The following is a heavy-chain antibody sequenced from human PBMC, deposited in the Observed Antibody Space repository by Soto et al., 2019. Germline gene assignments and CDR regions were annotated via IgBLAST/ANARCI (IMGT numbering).Heavy chain of an antibody. D-gene: IGHD3-16*01. CDR1: GRSMSSNY. CDR3: ASYRGAIYFES. V-gene: IGHV4-59*01. J-gene: IGHJ4*02. Sequence: PAETLPCTCSVSGRSMSSNYWSWIRQSPENVLGWLGYVFYGGTHYNPSLGCRFSMSVEKSTRHFSLKLTSLTVDDTAVYYCASYRGAIYFESCGPGILFT. CDR2: VFYGGT.